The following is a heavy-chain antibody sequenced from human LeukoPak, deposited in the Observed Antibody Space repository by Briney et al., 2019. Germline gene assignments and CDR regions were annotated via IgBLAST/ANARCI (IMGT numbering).Heavy chain of an antibody. D-gene: IGHD1-26*01. V-gene: IGHV3-23*01. CDR2: IFPSGGNT. Sequence: GGSLRLSCAASGFTFSGWAMSWVRQGPGKGLEWVSAIFPSGGNTYYADSVKGRFTISRDNSKNTLYLQMNSLRVEDTAVYYCAKGIGVGALAQFDYWGQGTLVTVSS. CDR1: GFTFSGWA. CDR3: AKGIGVGALAQFDY. J-gene: IGHJ4*02.